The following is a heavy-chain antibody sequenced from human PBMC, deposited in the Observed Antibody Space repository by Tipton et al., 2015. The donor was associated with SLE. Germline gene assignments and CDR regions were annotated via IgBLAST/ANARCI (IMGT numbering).Heavy chain of an antibody. V-gene: IGHV4-61*02. CDR1: GGSISSGSYY. CDR3: AVYCSSTSCSFDY. J-gene: IGHJ4*02. Sequence: TLSLTCTVSGGSISSGSYYWIWIRQPAGKGLEWIGRFYTSGSTNYTPSLKSRVTISVDTSKNHFSLKLSSVTAADTAVYYCAVYCSSTSCSFDYWGQGTLVTVSS. D-gene: IGHD2-2*01. CDR2: FYTSGST.